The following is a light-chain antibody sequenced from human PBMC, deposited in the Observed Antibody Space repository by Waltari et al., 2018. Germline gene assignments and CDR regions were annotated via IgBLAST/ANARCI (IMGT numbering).Light chain of an antibody. CDR2: KAS. CDR3: QQYNSYPIT. CDR1: QSISSW. V-gene: IGKV1-5*03. Sequence: STLSASVGDRVTITCRASQSISSWLAWYQQKPGKAPKLLIDKASSLESGVPSRFSGSGSGTEFTLTISSLQPDDFATYFCQQYNSYPITFGQGTRLEIK. J-gene: IGKJ5*01.